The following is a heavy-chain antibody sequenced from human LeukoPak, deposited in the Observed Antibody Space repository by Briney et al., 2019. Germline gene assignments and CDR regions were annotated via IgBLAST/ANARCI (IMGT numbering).Heavy chain of an antibody. Sequence: SETLSLTCTVSGGSISSYYWSWIRQPPGKGLEWIGSIYYSGSTYYNPSLKSRVTISVDTSKNQFSLKLSSVTAADTAVYYCARGGTDSTGEAFDIWGQGTMVTVSS. V-gene: IGHV4-39*07. CDR1: GGSISSYY. CDR3: ARGGTDSTGEAFDI. J-gene: IGHJ3*02. D-gene: IGHD3-22*01. CDR2: IYYSGST.